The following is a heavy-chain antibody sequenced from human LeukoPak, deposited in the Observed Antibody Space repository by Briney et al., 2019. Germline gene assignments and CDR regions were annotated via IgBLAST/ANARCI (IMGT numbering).Heavy chain of an antibody. D-gene: IGHD6-13*01. Sequence: GGSLRLSCAASEFTFVRYAMNWVRQAPGKGLEWVSYISSSSFKVGYADSVKGRFTISRDNSKNSLYLQMDSLRVEDTAVYYCVRDPSYGSSWYYYMDVWGKGTTVTVSS. CDR2: ISSSSFKV. J-gene: IGHJ6*03. CDR3: VRDPSYGSSWYYYMDV. V-gene: IGHV3-48*04. CDR1: EFTFVRYA.